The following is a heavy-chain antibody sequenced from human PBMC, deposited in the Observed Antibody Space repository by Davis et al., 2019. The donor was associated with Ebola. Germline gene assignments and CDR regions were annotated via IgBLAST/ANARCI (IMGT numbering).Heavy chain of an antibody. Sequence: GESLKISCAASGFPFTTYTLNWVRQAPGKGLECVSSVSSYSDYIYYADSVKGRFTASRDNAKNSLYLQMNSLRAEDTAVYYCARAPNYDPDRFDPWGQGTLVTVSS. CDR2: VSSYSDYI. CDR1: GFPFTTYT. V-gene: IGHV3-21*01. J-gene: IGHJ5*02. D-gene: IGHD3-3*01. CDR3: ARAPNYDPDRFDP.